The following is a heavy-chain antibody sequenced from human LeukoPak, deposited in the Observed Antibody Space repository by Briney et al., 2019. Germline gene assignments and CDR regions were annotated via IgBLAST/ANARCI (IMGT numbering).Heavy chain of an antibody. Sequence: PSQTLSLTCAVQGGSFSAYYWSWLCQPPGKGLEWIGEVSHSGSINYNPSLKSRLNISEDSSKTQVSLNLSSMTDADTALYYCARGRTLNDDFWSSYSHKWFDPWGQGTLVTVSS. CDR2: VSHSGSI. V-gene: IGHV4-34*01. J-gene: IGHJ5*02. CDR1: GGSFSAYY. CDR3: ARGRTLNDDFWSSYSHKWFDP. D-gene: IGHD3-3*01.